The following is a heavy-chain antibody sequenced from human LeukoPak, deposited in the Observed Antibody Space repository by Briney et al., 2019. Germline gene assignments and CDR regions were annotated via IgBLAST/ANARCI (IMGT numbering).Heavy chain of an antibody. CDR2: IGTDGSRT. CDR1: GCTFSSYW. J-gene: IGHJ4*02. CDR3: ARDGRCGGDCYAS. Sequence: GGSLRLSCAASGCTFSSYWMHWVRQVPGKGLVWVSRIGTDGSRTTYADYVQSRFTISRDNAKNALYLQMNSLRVEDTAVYYCARDGRCGGDCYASWGQGTLVTVSS. D-gene: IGHD2-21*02. V-gene: IGHV3-74*01.